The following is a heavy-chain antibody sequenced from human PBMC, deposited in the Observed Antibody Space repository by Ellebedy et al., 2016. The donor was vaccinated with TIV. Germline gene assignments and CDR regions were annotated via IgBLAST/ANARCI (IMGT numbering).Heavy chain of an antibody. CDR2: IFFIGST. CDR3: ARRKSDGHYALDV. D-gene: IGHD2-21*02. V-gene: IGHV4-59*08. CDR1: GGSINPYY. Sequence: SETLSLTCTVSGGSINPYYWTWIRQPPGKGLEYIGYIFFIGSTDYNPSLNSRVTISLDMSKNQFSLRLSSVTAADTAVYYCARRKSDGHYALDVWGQGTTVTVSS. J-gene: IGHJ6*02.